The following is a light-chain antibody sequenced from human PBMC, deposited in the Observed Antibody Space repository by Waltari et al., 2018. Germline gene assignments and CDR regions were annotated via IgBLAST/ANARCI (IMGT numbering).Light chain of an antibody. CDR2: MVS. J-gene: IGKJ5*01. CDR3: MQAVKIPIT. CDR1: QSLVYSNGYTY. Sequence: DIVMTQSPLSLPVTPGEPASISCRSSQSLVYSNGYTYLDWYLQKPGQSPQVLIYMVSHRASGVPARFSGSGSGTDFTLKIARVEAEDVGVYYCMQAVKIPITFGQGTRLEIK. V-gene: IGKV2-28*01.